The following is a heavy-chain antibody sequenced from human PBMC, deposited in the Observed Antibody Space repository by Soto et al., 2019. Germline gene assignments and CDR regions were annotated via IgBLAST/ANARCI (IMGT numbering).Heavy chain of an antibody. CDR1: GGSISSSSYY. CDR3: ARSSIKPQVFMYPFDY. Sequence: PSETLSLTCTVSGGSISSSSYYWGWIRQPPGKGLEWIGSIYYSGNTYYNPSLKSRVTISLDTSKNQFSLRLNSVTAADTAVYYCARSSIKPQVFMYPFDYWSQGTLVTVSS. CDR2: IYYSGNT. J-gene: IGHJ4*02. V-gene: IGHV4-39*01. D-gene: IGHD3-3*01.